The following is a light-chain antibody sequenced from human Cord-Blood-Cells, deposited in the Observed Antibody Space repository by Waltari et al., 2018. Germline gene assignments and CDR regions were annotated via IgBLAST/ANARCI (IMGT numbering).Light chain of an antibody. CDR1: PSVSSY. J-gene: IGKJ4*01. CDR3: QQRSNWPLT. V-gene: IGKV3-11*01. CDR2: DAS. Sequence: DIVLTQSPATLSLSPGERATLSCRASPSVSSYLAWYQQKPGQAPRLLIYDASNRATGIQARFSGSGSGTDFTLTISSLEPEDFAVYYCQQRSNWPLTFGGGTKVEIK.